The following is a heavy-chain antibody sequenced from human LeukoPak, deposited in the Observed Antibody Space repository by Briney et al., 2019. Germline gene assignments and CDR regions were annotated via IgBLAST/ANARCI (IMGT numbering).Heavy chain of an antibody. V-gene: IGHV4-59*01. CDR3: ATEYSSSLDAFDI. J-gene: IGHJ3*02. Sequence: SETLSLTCTVSGGSISSYYWSWIRQPPGKGLEWIGYIYYSGSTNYNPSLKSRVTISVDTSKNQFSLKLSSVTAADTAVYYCATEYSSSLDAFDIWAKGQWSPSLQ. D-gene: IGHD6-13*01. CDR1: GGSISSYY. CDR2: IYYSGST.